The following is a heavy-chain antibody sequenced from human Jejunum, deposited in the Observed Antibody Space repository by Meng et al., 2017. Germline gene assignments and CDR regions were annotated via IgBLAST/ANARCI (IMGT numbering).Heavy chain of an antibody. V-gene: IGHV4-61*08. D-gene: IGHD7-27*01. Sequence: VQLQESGPGLVRPSETLSLICAVSGCSVSSSGYQWGWIRQPPGKGLEWIGYASTNYNPSLKSRVTISVDTSKNQFSLKLTSVTAADTAVYYCARDHWGSLDYWGQGVLVTVSS. CDR2: AST. CDR1: GCSVSSSGYQ. J-gene: IGHJ4*02. CDR3: ARDHWGSLDY.